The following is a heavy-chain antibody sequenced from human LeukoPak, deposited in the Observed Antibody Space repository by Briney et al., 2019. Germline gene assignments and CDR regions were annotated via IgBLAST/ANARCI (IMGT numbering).Heavy chain of an antibody. D-gene: IGHD3-16*02. Sequence: PGGSLRLSCAVSGFTFSSYGMHRVRQAPGTGLEWVAVISYDGSNKYYADSVKGRFTISRDKSKNTLYLQMNSLRAEDTAVYYCARVNRGDAFDIWGQGTLVTVSS. CDR2: ISYDGSNK. V-gene: IGHV3-30*03. J-gene: IGHJ3*02. CDR1: GFTFSSYG. CDR3: ARVNRGDAFDI.